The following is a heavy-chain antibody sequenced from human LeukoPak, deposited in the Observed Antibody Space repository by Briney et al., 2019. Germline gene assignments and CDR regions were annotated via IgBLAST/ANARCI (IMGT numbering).Heavy chain of an antibody. CDR2: ISAYNGNT. Sequence: ASVKVSCKASGYDFMTYGISWVRQAPGQGLEWMGWISAYNGNTNYAQKLQGRVTMTTDTSTSTAYMELRSLRSDDTAVYYCARLRGGLTGGDYYYYMDVWGKGTTVTVSS. D-gene: IGHD1-20*01. CDR1: GYDFMTYG. CDR3: ARLRGGLTGGDYYYYMDV. V-gene: IGHV1-18*01. J-gene: IGHJ6*03.